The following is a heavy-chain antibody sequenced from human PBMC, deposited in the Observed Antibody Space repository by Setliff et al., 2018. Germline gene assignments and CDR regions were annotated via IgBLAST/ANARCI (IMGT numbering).Heavy chain of an antibody. V-gene: IGHV3-48*03. J-gene: IGHJ4*02. CDR1: RSTFSGDD. D-gene: IGHD2-8*02. Sequence: PGGSLRLSCAGSRSTFSGDDMNWVRQAPGKGLEWISYINTGDDIIYYAPSVKGRFTISRDNAKNSLFLQMNSLRADDTAVYYCVRDSPIRLGVLHSWGQGTLVTVS. CDR3: VRDSPIRLGVLHS. CDR2: INTGDDII.